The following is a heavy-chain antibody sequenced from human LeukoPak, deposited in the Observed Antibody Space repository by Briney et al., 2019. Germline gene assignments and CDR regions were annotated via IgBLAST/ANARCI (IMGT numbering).Heavy chain of an antibody. J-gene: IGHJ4*02. Sequence: SVKVSCKASGGTFSSYAISWVRQAPGQGLEWMGGIIPIFGTANYAQKFQGRVTVTADESTSTAYMELSSLRSEDTAVYYCASSPLVATIDYWGQGTLVTVSS. D-gene: IGHD5-12*01. V-gene: IGHV1-69*13. CDR2: IIPIFGTA. CDR3: ASSPLVATIDY. CDR1: GGTFSSYA.